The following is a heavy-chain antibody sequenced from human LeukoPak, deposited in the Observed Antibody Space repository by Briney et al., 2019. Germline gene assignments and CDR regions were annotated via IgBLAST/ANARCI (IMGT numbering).Heavy chain of an antibody. D-gene: IGHD5-18*01. CDR1: GFTLGSHD. Sequence: GWALRLSCTASGFTLGSHDMHGVRQIAGQGVEGVAAVSSGFQAFVADSVQGRFTVSREDGRNSVYLQMNSLRAGDTAVYYCVREARGYHYTYFDYWGQGTLVTVSS. J-gene: IGHJ4*02. V-gene: IGHV3-13*01. CDR3: VREARGYHYTYFDY. CDR2: VSSGFQA.